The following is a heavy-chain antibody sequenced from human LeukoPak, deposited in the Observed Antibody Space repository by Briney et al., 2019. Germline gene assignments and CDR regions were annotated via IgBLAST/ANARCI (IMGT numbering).Heavy chain of an antibody. D-gene: IGHD6-19*01. CDR2: ISYDGSNK. V-gene: IGHV3-30-3*01. Sequence: GRSLRLSCAASGFTFSSYAMHWVRQAPGKGLEWVAVISYDGSNKYYADSVKGRFTISRDNSKNTLYMQMNSLRAEDTAVYYCARDSAVAATELWYYFDYWGQGTLVTVSS. CDR3: ARDSAVAATELWYYFDY. J-gene: IGHJ4*02. CDR1: GFTFSSYA.